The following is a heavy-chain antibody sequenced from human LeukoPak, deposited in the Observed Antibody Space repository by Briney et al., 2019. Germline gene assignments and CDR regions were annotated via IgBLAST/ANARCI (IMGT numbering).Heavy chain of an antibody. CDR2: ISSSSSYI. D-gene: IGHD1-26*01. CDR1: GFTFSSYS. V-gene: IGHV3-21*01. Sequence: GGSLRLSCAASGFTFSSYSMNWVRQAPGKGLEWVSSISSSSSYIYYADSVKGRFTISRDNAKKSLYLQMNSLRVEDTAAYYCARAYSERYGLGYYYMDVWGKGTTVTVSS. CDR3: ARAYSERYGLGYYYMDV. J-gene: IGHJ6*03.